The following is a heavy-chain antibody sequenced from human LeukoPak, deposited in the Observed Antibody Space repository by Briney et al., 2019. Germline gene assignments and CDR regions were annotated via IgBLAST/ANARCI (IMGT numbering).Heavy chain of an antibody. J-gene: IGHJ6*03. Sequence: GASVKVSCKASGYTFTSYDINWVRQATGQGLEWMGWMNPNSGNTGYAQKFQGRVTMTRNTSISTAYMELSSLRSEDTAVYYCARGPEGSSSSWYLYYYYYMDVWGKGTTVTVSS. CDR1: GYTFTSYD. CDR2: MNPNSGNT. D-gene: IGHD6-13*01. V-gene: IGHV1-8*01. CDR3: ARGPEGSSSSWYLYYYYYMDV.